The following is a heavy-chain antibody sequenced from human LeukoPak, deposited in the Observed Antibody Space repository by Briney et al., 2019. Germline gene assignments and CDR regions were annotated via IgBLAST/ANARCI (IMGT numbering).Heavy chain of an antibody. CDR3: AKGKVAAAARFDH. CDR1: GFTFDNFA. CDR2: ISGSGGTT. D-gene: IGHD6-13*01. V-gene: IGHV3-23*01. J-gene: IGHJ4*02. Sequence: GGSLRLSCAASGFTFDNFAMSWVRQAPGKGLEWVSEISGSGGTTYYADSLKGRFTISRDNSNNTLYLQMNSLRAEDTALYYCAKGKVAAAARFDHWGQGILVTVTS.